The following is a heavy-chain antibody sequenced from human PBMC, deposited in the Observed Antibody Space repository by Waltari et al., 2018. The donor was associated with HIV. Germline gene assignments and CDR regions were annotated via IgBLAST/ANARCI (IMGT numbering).Heavy chain of an antibody. CDR2: ISASATTI. Sequence: EVQRVASGGGLVPSGGTLWISCAASGSSFSAYRVPWVRLAPGKGLEWGSYISASATTIDYADSVKGRFTISRDNAKNSLYLQMNSLRVEDTAVYYWARDRSSPTDPLGFCTNWGQGTLVTVSS. V-gene: IGHV3-48*01. CDR3: ARDRSSPTDPLGFCTN. CDR1: GSSFSAYR. D-gene: IGHD2-8*01. J-gene: IGHJ4*02.